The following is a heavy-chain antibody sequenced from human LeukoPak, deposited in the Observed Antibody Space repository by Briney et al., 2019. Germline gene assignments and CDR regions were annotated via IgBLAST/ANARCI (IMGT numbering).Heavy chain of an antibody. CDR3: TTSSPYGDYYFDY. V-gene: IGHV3-15*01. D-gene: IGHD4-17*01. Sequence: GGSLRLSCAASGFTFSNAWMSWGRQAPGKGLEWVGRIKSKTDVGKTEYAAPGEGRFSISRVDSKNTLYMQMNSLKTEDTAVYYCTTSSPYGDYYFDYWGQGTLVTVSS. CDR1: GFTFSNAW. J-gene: IGHJ4*02. CDR2: IKSKTDVGKT.